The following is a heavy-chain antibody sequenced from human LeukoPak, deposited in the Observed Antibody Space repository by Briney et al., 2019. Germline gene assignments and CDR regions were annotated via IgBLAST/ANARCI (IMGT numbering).Heavy chain of an antibody. CDR2: ISGSGGST. J-gene: IGHJ4*02. Sequence: GGSLRLSCAASGFTFSSYAMSWVRQAPGRGLEWVSAISGSGGSTYYAGSVKGRFTISRDSSKNTLYLEMNSVRAEDTAIYYCAKAAGSSSLSRLDYWGQGTLVTVSS. V-gene: IGHV3-23*01. CDR1: GFTFSSYA. D-gene: IGHD6-6*01. CDR3: AKAAGSSSLSRLDY.